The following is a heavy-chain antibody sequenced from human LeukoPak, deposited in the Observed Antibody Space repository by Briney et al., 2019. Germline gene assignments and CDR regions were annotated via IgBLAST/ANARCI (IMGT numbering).Heavy chain of an antibody. CDR2: IYNSENS. Sequence: MASETLSLTCTVFGASIRAHYWSWIRQPPGKVLEWIAYIYNSENSKYNPSLKSRVTISVDTSENQVSLRLSSVTAADTAVYYCARHYSITGGRLSGYWLDPWGQGTLVTVSS. J-gene: IGHJ5*02. CDR1: GASIRAHY. V-gene: IGHV4-59*08. CDR3: ARHYSITGGRLSGYWLDP. D-gene: IGHD7-27*01.